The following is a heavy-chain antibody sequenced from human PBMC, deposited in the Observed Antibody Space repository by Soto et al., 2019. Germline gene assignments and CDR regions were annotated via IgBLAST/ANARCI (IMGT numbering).Heavy chain of an antibody. CDR3: ARDAKFGAAVHFDY. CDR2: ISASSGNT. CDR1: GYTFTSYG. Sequence: ASVKVSCKASGYTFTSYGISWVRQAPGQGLEWMGRISASSGNTNYAQKFQGRVTMTRDTSTSTAYMELSSLRSEDTAVYYCARDAKFGAAVHFDYWGQGTLVTVSS. V-gene: IGHV1-18*01. J-gene: IGHJ4*02. D-gene: IGHD6-13*01.